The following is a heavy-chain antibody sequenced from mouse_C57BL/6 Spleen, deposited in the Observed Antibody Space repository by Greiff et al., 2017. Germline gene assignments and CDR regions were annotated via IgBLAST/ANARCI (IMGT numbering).Heavy chain of an antibody. CDR3: ARDRALITTVGEAMDY. CDR1: GFTFSSYA. D-gene: IGHD1-1*01. Sequence: EVKLVESGGGLVKPGGSLKLSCAASGFTFSSYAMSWVRQTPEKRLEWVATISDGGSYTYYPDNVKGRFTISRDNATNNLYLQMSHLKSEDTAMYYCARDRALITTVGEAMDYWGQGTSVTVSS. V-gene: IGHV5-4*01. J-gene: IGHJ4*01. CDR2: ISDGGSYT.